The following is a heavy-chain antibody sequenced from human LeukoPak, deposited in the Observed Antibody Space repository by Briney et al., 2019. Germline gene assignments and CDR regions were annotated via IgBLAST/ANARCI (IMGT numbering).Heavy chain of an antibody. CDR2: ISSSGSTI. Sequence: GGSLRLSCAASGFTFSSYAMSWVRQTPGKGLEWVSYISSSGSTIYYADSVKGRFTISRDNAKNSLYLQMNSLRAEDTAVYYCAKGMTTVTTCIDYWGQGTLVTVSS. CDR1: GFTFSSYA. CDR3: AKGMTTVTTCIDY. D-gene: IGHD4-17*01. V-gene: IGHV3-48*03. J-gene: IGHJ4*02.